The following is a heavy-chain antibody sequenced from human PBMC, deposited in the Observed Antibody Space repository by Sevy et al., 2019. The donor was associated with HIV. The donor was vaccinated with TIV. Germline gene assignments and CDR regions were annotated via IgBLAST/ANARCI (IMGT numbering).Heavy chain of an antibody. D-gene: IGHD2-8*02. Sequence: GGSLRLSCAASGFTFSSYWMSWVRQAPGKGLEWVAVISKDGRTKYYAESVKGRFTISRDNSKNTLNLQMNSLRAEDTAVFYCAKDRCTGDVCENYYYALDIWGQGTTVTVSS. V-gene: IGHV3-30*18. CDR2: ISKDGRTK. CDR3: AKDRCTGDVCENYYYALDI. CDR1: GFTFSSYW. J-gene: IGHJ6*02.